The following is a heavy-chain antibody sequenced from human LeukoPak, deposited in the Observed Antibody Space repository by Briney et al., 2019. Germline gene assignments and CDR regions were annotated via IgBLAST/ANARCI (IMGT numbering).Heavy chain of an antibody. CDR2: INQDGSKK. Sequence: GSLRLSRTTSGSTFTDYWMTWVRQAPGKGLEWVANINQDGSKKFYVDSVKGRFTISRDNAKNALYLQMNSLRAEDTGVYFCARGQTLTFWGQGTLVTASS. V-gene: IGHV3-7*01. J-gene: IGHJ4*02. CDR1: GSTFTDYW. CDR3: ARGQTLTF.